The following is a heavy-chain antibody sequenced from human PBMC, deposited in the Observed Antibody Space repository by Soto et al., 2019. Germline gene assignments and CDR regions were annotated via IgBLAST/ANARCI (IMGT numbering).Heavy chain of an antibody. CDR2: INAGNGNT. Sequence: ASVKVSCKASGYTFTSYAMHWVRQAPGQRLEWMGWINAGNGNTKYSQKFQGRVTITRDTSASTAYMELSSLRSEDTAVYYCARFKDSSGWYEGYYYYYGMDVWGQGTTVNVAS. V-gene: IGHV1-3*01. D-gene: IGHD6-19*01. CDR3: ARFKDSSGWYEGYYYYYGMDV. CDR1: GYTFTSYA. J-gene: IGHJ6*02.